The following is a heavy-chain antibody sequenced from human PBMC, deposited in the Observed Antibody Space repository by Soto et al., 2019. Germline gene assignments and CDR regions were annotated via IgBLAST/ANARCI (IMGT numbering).Heavy chain of an antibody. J-gene: IGHJ4*02. CDR3: ARDVGCYCDD. CDR2: ISYDGSNT. V-gene: IGHV3-30*03. Sequence: QVQLVESGGGVVQPGRSLSLSCAASGFTFSDYGVHWVRQAPGKGLEWVAVISYDGSNTFYADSVKGRFTISRDESKTTLYLQMNSLRAEDTAVYYCARDVGCYCDDWGQGTRVTVS. D-gene: IGHD1-26*01. CDR1: GFTFSDYG.